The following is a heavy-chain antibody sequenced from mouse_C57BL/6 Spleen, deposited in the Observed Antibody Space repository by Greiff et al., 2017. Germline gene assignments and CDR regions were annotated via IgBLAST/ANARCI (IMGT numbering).Heavy chain of an antibody. J-gene: IGHJ2*01. D-gene: IGHD2-3*01. CDR1: GYTFTDYN. V-gene: IGHV1-18*01. Sequence: EVQLQQSGPELVKPGASVKIPCKASGYTFTDYNMDWVKQSHGKSLEWIGDINPNNGGTIYNQKFKGKATLTVDKSSSTAYMELRSLTSEDTAVYYCARCRVYPYYFDYWGQGTTLTVAS. CDR2: INPNNGGT. CDR3: ARCRVYPYYFDY.